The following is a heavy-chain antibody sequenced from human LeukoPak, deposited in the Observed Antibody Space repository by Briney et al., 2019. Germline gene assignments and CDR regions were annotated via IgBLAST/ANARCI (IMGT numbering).Heavy chain of an antibody. V-gene: IGHV4-39*07. CDR2: IYYSGST. J-gene: IGHJ3*02. CDR1: GGSISSSSYY. CDR3: ARADYGDYHTHAFDI. D-gene: IGHD4-17*01. Sequence: SETLSLTCTVSGGSISSSSYYWGWIRQPPGKGLEWIGSIYYSGSTYYDPSLKSRVTISVDTSKNQFSLKLSSVTAADTAVYYCARADYGDYHTHAFDIWGQGTMVTVSS.